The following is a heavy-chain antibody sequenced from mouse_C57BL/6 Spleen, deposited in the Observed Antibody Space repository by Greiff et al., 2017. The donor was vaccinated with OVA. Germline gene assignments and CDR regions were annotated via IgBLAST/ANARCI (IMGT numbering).Heavy chain of an antibody. V-gene: IGHV1-42*01. CDR2: INPSTGGT. CDR3: ARGWLRGAMAY. Sequence: VQLKQSGPELVKPGASVKISCKASGYSFTGYYMNWVKQSPEKSLEWIGEINPSTGGTTYNQKFKAKATLTVDKSSSTAYMQLKSLTSEDSAVYYCARGWLRGAMAYWGQGTSVTVSS. D-gene: IGHD2-2*01. J-gene: IGHJ4*01. CDR1: GYSFTGYY.